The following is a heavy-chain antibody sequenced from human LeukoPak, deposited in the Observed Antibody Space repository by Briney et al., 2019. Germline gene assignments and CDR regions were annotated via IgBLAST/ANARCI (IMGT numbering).Heavy chain of an antibody. V-gene: IGHV3-20*04. CDR3: ARDTSYYDFWSGYLRYMDV. CDR2: INWNGGST. J-gene: IGHJ6*03. CDR1: GFTFDDYG. D-gene: IGHD3-3*01. Sequence: GGSLRLSCAASGFTFDDYGMSWVRRAPGKGLEWVSGINWNGGSTGYADSVKGRFTISRDNAKNSLYLQMNSLRAEDTALYYCARDTSYYDFWSGYLRYMDVWGKGTTVTVSS.